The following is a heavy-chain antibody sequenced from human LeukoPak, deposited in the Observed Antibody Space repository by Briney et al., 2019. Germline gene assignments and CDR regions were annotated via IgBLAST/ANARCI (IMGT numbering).Heavy chain of an antibody. D-gene: IGHD6-6*01. J-gene: IGHJ4*02. CDR3: ARPRTSIAGGFYFDY. CDR1: GYSISSGYY. CDR2: VYHSGST. V-gene: IGHV4-38-2*01. Sequence: PSETLSLTCAVSGYSISSGYYWGWIRQPPGKGLEGIGSVYHSGSTYYNPSLRSRVTISVDTSKNQFSLKLSSVTAADTAVYYCARPRTSIAGGFYFDYWGQGTLVTVSS.